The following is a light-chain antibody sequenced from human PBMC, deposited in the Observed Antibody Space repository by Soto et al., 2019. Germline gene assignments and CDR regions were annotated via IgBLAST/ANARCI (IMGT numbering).Light chain of an antibody. V-gene: IGKV1-13*02. CDR3: QQAYSCPCT. CDR1: QDISRA. CDR2: DAS. J-gene: IGKJ3*01. Sequence: AIQLTQSPSPLSASVGDRVTITCRVSQDISRALVWYQQKPGRAPRLLIYDASTLESGVPSRFSGSGSGTDFIFTLSGLQPEDVATYYCQQAYSCPCTFGPGTKVDLK.